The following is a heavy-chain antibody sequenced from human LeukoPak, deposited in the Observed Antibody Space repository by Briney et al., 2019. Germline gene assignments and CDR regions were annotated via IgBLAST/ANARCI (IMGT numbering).Heavy chain of an antibody. J-gene: IGHJ4*02. CDR2: IKEDGTET. V-gene: IGHV3-7*03. D-gene: IGHD5-24*01. Sequence: GGSLRLSCAASGFMFSSNWMSWVRLAPGKGLEWVANIKEDGTETYYVDSVKGRFTISGDNAKNSLYLQMNSLRVEDTAVYYCAKEGRSLQTYWGQGTLVTVSS. CDR3: AKEGRSLQTY. CDR1: GFMFSSNW.